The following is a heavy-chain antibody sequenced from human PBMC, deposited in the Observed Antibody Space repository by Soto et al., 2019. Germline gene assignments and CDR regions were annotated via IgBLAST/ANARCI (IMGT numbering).Heavy chain of an antibody. CDR2: IIPIFGTA. CDR1: GGTFSSYA. J-gene: IGHJ6*02. D-gene: IGHD6-19*01. Sequence: QVQLVQSGAEVKKPGSSVKVSCKASGGTFSSYAISWVRQAPGQGLEWMGEIIPIFGTANYAQKFQGRVTITADESTSTAYMELSSLRSEDTAVYYCARSPAGYSSAYGYYYGMDVWGQGTTVTVSS. V-gene: IGHV1-69*13. CDR3: ARSPAGYSSAYGYYYGMDV.